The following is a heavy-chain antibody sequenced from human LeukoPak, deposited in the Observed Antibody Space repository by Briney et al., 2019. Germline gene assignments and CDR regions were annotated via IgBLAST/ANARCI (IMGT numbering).Heavy chain of an antibody. CDR2: IYDSGST. V-gene: IGHV4-61*08. CDR3: ARVGGTNYYYYGMDV. Sequence: SETLSLTCTVSGGSISSGGYYWSWIRQHPGKGLEWIGYIYDSGSTNYNPSLKSRVTISVDTSKNQFSLKLSSVTAADTAVYYCARVGGTNYYYYGMDVWGQGTTVTVSS. J-gene: IGHJ6*02. D-gene: IGHD1-1*01. CDR1: GGSISSGGYY.